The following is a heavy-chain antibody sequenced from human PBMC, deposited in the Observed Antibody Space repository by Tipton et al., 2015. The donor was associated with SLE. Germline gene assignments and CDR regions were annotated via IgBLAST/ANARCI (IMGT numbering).Heavy chain of an antibody. CDR3: AKDKGIAAAGKRGGFDP. Sequence: SLRLSCAASGFTFDDYAMHWVRQAPGKGLEWASGISWNSGSIGYADSVKGRFTISRDNAKNSLYLQMNSLRAEDTALYYCAKDKGIAAAGKRGGFDPWGQGTLVTVSS. V-gene: IGHV3-9*01. D-gene: IGHD6-13*01. J-gene: IGHJ5*02. CDR2: ISWNSGSI. CDR1: GFTFDDYA.